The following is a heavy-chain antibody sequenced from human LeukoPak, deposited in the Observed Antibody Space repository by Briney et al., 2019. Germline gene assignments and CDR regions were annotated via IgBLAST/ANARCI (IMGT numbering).Heavy chain of an antibody. Sequence: GGSLRLSCAASGFTFSSYAMSWVRQAPGKGLEWVSAISGGGDNTYYADSVRGRFTVSGDNSKNTLYVQMTSLRAEDTAVYYCAREDIPMVLSLDHWGQGTLVTVSS. D-gene: IGHD3-10*01. CDR1: GFTFSSYA. J-gene: IGHJ4*02. CDR2: ISGGGDNT. V-gene: IGHV3-23*01. CDR3: AREDIPMVLSLDH.